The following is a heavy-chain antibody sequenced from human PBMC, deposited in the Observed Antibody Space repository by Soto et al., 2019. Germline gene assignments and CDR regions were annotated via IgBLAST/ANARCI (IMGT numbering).Heavy chain of an antibody. V-gene: IGHV4-59*12. CDR2: IYHSGST. CDR3: ARAGGLGAVAVDY. CDR1: GGSISSYY. Sequence: SETLSLTCTVSGGSISSYYWSWIRQPPGKGLEWIGYIYHSGSTYYNPSLKSRVTISVDRSKNQFSLKLSSVTAADTAVYYCARAGGLGAVAVDYWGQGTLVTVSS. D-gene: IGHD6-19*01. J-gene: IGHJ4*02.